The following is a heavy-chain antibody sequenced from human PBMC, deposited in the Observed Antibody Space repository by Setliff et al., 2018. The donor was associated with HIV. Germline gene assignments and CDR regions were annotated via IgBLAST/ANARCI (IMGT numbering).Heavy chain of an antibody. J-gene: IGHJ1*01. CDR2: ISPYNGDT. CDR1: GYRFNTYG. D-gene: IGHD3-22*01. V-gene: IGHV1-18*01. CDR3: VRGVTRDISGYYRDEYFQH. Sequence: RASVKVSCKASGYRFNTYGISWVRQAPGQGLEWMGWISPYNGDTGFAQSLQGRVTLTTDTSTNTAYMEMRTLRSDDTAVYYCVRGVTRDISGYYRDEYFQHWGQGTPVTVSS.